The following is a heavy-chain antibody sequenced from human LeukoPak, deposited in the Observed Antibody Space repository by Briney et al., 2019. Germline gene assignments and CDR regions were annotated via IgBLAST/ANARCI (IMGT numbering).Heavy chain of an antibody. CDR3: AKEFYDS. J-gene: IGHJ3*01. CDR2: ISWNSGSI. Sequence: GRSLRLSCAASGFTFDDYAMHWVRQAPGKGLEWVSGISWNSGSIGYADSVKGRFTISRDNAKNSLYLQMNSLRAEDTALYYCAKEFYDSWGQGTMVTVSS. D-gene: IGHD3-3*01. CDR1: GFTFDDYA. V-gene: IGHV3-9*01.